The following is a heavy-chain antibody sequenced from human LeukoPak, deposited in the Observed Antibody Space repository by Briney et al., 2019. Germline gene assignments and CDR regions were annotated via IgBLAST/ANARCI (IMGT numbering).Heavy chain of an antibody. CDR2: ISGSGGST. CDR1: GFSFSTYA. V-gene: IGHV3-23*01. J-gene: IGHJ4*02. D-gene: IGHD2-15*01. Sequence: GGSLRLSCAASGFSFSTYAMSWVRQAPGKGLEWVSAISGSGGSTYYADSVKGRFTISRDNSKNTLYLQMNSLRAEDTAVYYCAKWDIVVSNFDYWGQGTLVTVSS. CDR3: AKWDIVVSNFDY.